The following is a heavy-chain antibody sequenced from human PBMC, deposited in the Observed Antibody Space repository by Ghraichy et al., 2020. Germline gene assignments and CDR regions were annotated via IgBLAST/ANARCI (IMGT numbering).Heavy chain of an antibody. CDR1: GFTFDDYA. Sequence: SLNISCAASGFTFDDYAMHWVRQAPGKGLEWVSGISWNSGSIGYADSVKGRFTISRDNAKNSLYLQMNSLRAEDTALYYCAKGSPDSTVTTFRDWYFDLWGRGTLVTVSS. CDR3: AKGSPDSTVTTFRDWYFDL. J-gene: IGHJ2*01. CDR2: ISWNSGSI. V-gene: IGHV3-9*01. D-gene: IGHD4-17*01.